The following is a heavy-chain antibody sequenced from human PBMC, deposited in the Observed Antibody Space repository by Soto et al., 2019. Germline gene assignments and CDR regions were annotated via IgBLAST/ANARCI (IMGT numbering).Heavy chain of an antibody. CDR2: ISAYNSNT. CDR1: GYTFTSYG. Sequence: QVQLVQSGAEVKKPGASVKVSCKASGYTFTSYGISWVRQAPGQGLEWMGWISAYNSNTNYAQKLQGRVTMTTDTSTSTAYMELMSLRSDDTAVYYCARFREGSGSYYPTNTTYYFDYWGQGTLVTVSS. J-gene: IGHJ4*02. CDR3: ARFREGSGSYYPTNTTYYFDY. D-gene: IGHD3-10*01. V-gene: IGHV1-18*01.